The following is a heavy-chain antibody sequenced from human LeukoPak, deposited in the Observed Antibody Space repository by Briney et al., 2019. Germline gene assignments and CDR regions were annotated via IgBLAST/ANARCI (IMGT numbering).Heavy chain of an antibody. V-gene: IGHV4-59*07. D-gene: IGHD3-22*01. CDR2: IYYSGST. Sequence: SVTLSLTCTLSSHPISSYYWRCLRHPPGRALEGLGYIYYSGSTNYNPSLKRRVTISVHTYKNHLSLKLRPVTAADTAVYYCGRVTGYMIEDYFDYGGQGTLVTVSS. J-gene: IGHJ4*02. CDR3: GRVTGYMIEDYFDY. CDR1: SHPISSYY.